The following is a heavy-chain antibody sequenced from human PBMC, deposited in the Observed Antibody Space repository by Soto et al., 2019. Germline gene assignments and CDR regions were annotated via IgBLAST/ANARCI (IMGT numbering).Heavy chain of an antibody. CDR2: IYYSGST. CDR3: ARGAGYGDYEPPFDY. J-gene: IGHJ4*02. V-gene: IGHV4-59*08. Sequence: PSETLSLTCTVSGGSISSYYWNWIRQPPGKGLEWVGYIYYSGSTNYNPSLKSRVTISIDTSKNQFSLKLSSVTAADTAVYYCARGAGYGDYEPPFDYWGQGTLVTVSS. CDR1: GGSISSYY. D-gene: IGHD4-17*01.